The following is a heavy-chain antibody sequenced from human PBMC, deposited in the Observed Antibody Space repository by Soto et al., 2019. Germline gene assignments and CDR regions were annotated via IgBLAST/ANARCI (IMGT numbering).Heavy chain of an antibody. CDR2: ISYDGSNK. V-gene: IGHV3-30-3*01. Sequence: GGSLRLSYAASGFTFSSYAMHWVRQAPGKGLEWVAVISYDGSNKYYADSVKGRFTISRDNSKNTLYLQMNSLRAEDTAVYYCAREASIAALGEVFSDYYYGMDVWGQGTTVTVSS. J-gene: IGHJ6*02. CDR3: AREASIAALGEVFSDYYYGMDV. D-gene: IGHD6-6*01. CDR1: GFTFSSYA.